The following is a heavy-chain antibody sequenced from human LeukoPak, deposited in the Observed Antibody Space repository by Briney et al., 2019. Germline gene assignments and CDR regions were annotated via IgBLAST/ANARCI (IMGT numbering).Heavy chain of an antibody. J-gene: IGHJ4*02. CDR1: GFTLSSYA. D-gene: IGHD2-2*02. CDR2: ISYDGSNK. CDR3: ARGGVAAAIQRGEGNFDY. V-gene: IGHV3-30-3*01. Sequence: GRSLRLSCAASGFTLSSYAMHWVRQAPGKGLEWVAVISYDGSNKYYADSVKGRFTISRDNSKNTLYLQMNSLRAEDTAVYYCARGGVAAAIQRGEGNFDYWGQGTLVTVSS.